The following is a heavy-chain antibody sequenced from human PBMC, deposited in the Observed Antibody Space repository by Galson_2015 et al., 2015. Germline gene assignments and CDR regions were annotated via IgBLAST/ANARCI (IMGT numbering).Heavy chain of an antibody. V-gene: IGHV3-23*01. CDR1: GFSFNDYA. CDR2: ISGNGRST. J-gene: IGHJ4*02. CDR3: AKVPNSGSYYYFDY. Sequence: SLRLSCAASGFSFNDYAMSWVRQAPGKGLEWVSAISGNGRSTYYPDSVRGRFTISRDNSKNTLYLQMNSLRAEDTAIYYCAKVPNSGSYYYFDYWGQGTLVTVSS. D-gene: IGHD3-10*01.